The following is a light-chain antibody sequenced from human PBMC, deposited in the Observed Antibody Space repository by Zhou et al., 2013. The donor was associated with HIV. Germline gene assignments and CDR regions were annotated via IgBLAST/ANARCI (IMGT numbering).Light chain of an antibody. CDR3: QQYHSYWT. V-gene: IGKV3-20*01. Sequence: EIVLTQSPGTLSLSPGDRATLSCRASQSVSSNYLAWYQQKPGQAPRLLIFHTSTRATGIPDRFSGSGSGTDFTLTITSLQPDDFATYYCQQYHSYWTFGQGTKVEIK. J-gene: IGKJ1*01. CDR2: HTS. CDR1: QSVSSNY.